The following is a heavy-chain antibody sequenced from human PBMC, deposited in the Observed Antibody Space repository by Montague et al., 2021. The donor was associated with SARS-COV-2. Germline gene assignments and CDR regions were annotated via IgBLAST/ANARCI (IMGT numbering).Heavy chain of an antibody. V-gene: IGHV4-34*01. CDR1: GGSFSGYY. J-gene: IGHJ4*02. CDR2: INQSGST. D-gene: IGHD3-22*01. Sequence: SETLPLTCAVYGGSFSGYYWSWIRQPPGKGLEWIGEINQSGSTNXNPSLKSRVTLSVDTSKKQFSLKLSSLTAADTAVYYCARVAGGYYHDSSAYFDYWGQGSLVTVSS. CDR3: ARVAGGYYHDSSAYFDY.